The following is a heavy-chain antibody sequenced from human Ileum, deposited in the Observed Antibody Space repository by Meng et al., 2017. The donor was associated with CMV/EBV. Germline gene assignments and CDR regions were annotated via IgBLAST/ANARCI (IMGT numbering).Heavy chain of an antibody. D-gene: IGHD2-2*02. Sequence: GGSLRLSCTASGFTFGDYAMSWVRQAPGKGLEWVGFIRSKAYGGTTEYAASVKGRFTISRDDSKSIAYLQMNSLKTEDTAVYYCTRDPGYCSSTSCYTPNYYYGMDVWGQGTTVTVSS. J-gene: IGHJ6*02. CDR3: TRDPGYCSSTSCYTPNYYYGMDV. V-gene: IGHV3-49*04. CDR1: GFTFGDYA. CDR2: IRSKAYGGTT.